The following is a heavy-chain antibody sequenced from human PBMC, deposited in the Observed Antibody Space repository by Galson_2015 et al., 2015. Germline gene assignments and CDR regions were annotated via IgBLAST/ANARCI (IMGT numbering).Heavy chain of an antibody. CDR2: ISYDGDNE. V-gene: IGHV3-30*18. J-gene: IGHJ4*02. CDR3: AKGPYSNSWYFDS. Sequence: SLRLSCAASGFTFNSYAIHWLRQAPGKGLEWVAVISYDGDNEYYADSVKGRFTISRDNSKNTLYLQTNSLRPEDTAVYYCAKGPYSNSWYFDSWGQGTLVTVSS. D-gene: IGHD6-13*01. CDR1: GFTFNSYA.